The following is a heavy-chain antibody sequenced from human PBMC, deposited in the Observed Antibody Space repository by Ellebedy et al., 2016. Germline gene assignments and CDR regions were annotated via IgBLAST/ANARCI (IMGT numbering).Heavy chain of an antibody. J-gene: IGHJ4*02. CDR2: IKSKTDGGTT. CDR3: LTSSGFSGYETRFE. Sequence: GESLKISCAASGFTFSSYSMNWVRQAPGKGLEWVGRIKSKTDGGTTDYAAPVKGRFTISRDDSKNTLYLQMNSLKTEDTAVYYCLTSSGFSGYETRFEWGQGILVTVSS. V-gene: IGHV3-15*01. CDR1: GFTFSSYS. D-gene: IGHD5-12*01.